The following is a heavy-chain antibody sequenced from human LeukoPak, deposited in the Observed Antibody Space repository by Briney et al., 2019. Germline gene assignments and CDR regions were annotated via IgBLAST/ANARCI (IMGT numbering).Heavy chain of an antibody. CDR3: ARDGDILTGFGDDY. V-gene: IGHV3-66*01. D-gene: IGHD3-9*01. CDR1: GFTFSSNY. Sequence: GGSLRLSCAASGFTFSSNYMSWVRQAPGKGLEWVSVIYSGGSTYYSDSVKGRFTISRDNSKNTLYLQMNSLRAEDTAVYYCARDGDILTGFGDDYWGQGTLVTVSS. CDR2: IYSGGST. J-gene: IGHJ4*02.